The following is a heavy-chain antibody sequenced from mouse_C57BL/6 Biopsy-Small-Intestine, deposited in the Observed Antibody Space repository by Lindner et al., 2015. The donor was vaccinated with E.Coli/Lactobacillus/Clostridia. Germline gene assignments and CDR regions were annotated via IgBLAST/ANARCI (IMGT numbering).Heavy chain of an antibody. CDR2: MNPNSGNT. Sequence: SVKVSCKASGYTFSSYDINWVRQAAGHGLEWMGWMNPNSGNTGYAQKIQGRVTMTRNTSISTAYMELSSLRSEDTAVYYCAREIPGRGGVDAFEIWGQGTVVTVSS. V-gene: IGHV1-81*01. D-gene: IGHD1-1*01. CDR3: AREIPGRGGVDAFEI. CDR1: GYTFSSYD. J-gene: IGHJ3*01.